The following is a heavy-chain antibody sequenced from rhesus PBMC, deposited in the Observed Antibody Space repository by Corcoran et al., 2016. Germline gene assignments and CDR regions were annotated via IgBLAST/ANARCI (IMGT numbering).Heavy chain of an antibody. V-gene: IGHV4-73*01. D-gene: IGHD1-7*02. Sequence: QMNLQQWGEGLVKPSETLSRTCAVYGGPLSAFYYWPAIRQTPGKGLEWIGCISGKTGGTNYNPSLKSRVTISMDTSNNQISMKLSSVTAEDTAIYYCARERGGHDWNDVAFDYWGQGLLVTVSS. CDR3: ARERGGHDWNDVAFDY. CDR1: GGPLSAFYY. CDR2: ISGKTGGT. J-gene: IGHJ4*01.